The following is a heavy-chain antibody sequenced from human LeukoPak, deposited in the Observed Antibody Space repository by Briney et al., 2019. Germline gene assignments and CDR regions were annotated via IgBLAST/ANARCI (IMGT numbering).Heavy chain of an antibody. CDR1: GFTFSSYA. CDR3: AKPDSIPYTSGWFDFDF. CDR2: ISYDGSDE. J-gene: IGHJ4*02. V-gene: IGHV3-30*18. Sequence: GGSLRLSCAASGFTFSSYAMHWVRQAPGKGLEWVALISYDGSDEYYADSVKGRFTISRDNSKNTLYLQMNSLRADDAAVYYCAKPDSIPYTSGWFDFDFWGQGTLVTVSS. D-gene: IGHD6-19*01.